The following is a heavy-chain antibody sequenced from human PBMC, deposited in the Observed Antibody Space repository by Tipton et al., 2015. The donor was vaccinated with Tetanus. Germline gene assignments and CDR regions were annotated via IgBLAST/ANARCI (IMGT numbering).Heavy chain of an antibody. Sequence: SLRLSCAASGFTFSSYSMNWVRQAPGKGLEWVSSISSSSSYIYYADSVKGRFTISRDNAKNSLYLQMNSLRAEDTAVYYCARTLGRYYYDSSGYFEDFSWFDPWGQGTLVTVSS. CDR3: ARTLGRYYYDSSGYFEDFSWFDP. J-gene: IGHJ5*02. CDR1: GFTFSSYS. CDR2: ISSSSSYI. V-gene: IGHV3-21*01. D-gene: IGHD3-22*01.